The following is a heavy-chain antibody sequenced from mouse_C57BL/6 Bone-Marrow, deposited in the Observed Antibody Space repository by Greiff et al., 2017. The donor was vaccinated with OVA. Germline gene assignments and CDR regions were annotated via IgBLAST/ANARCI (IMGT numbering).Heavy chain of an antibody. J-gene: IGHJ3*01. CDR2: ISDGGSYT. Sequence: EVKVEESGGGLVKPGGSLKLSCAASGFTFSSYAMSWVRQTPEKRLEWVATISDGGSYTYYPDNVKGRFTISRDNAKNNLYLQMSHLKSEDTAMYYCARVGYGNYFSWFAYWSQGTLVTVSA. V-gene: IGHV5-4*03. CDR3: ARVGYGNYFSWFAY. CDR1: GFTFSSYA. D-gene: IGHD2-1*01.